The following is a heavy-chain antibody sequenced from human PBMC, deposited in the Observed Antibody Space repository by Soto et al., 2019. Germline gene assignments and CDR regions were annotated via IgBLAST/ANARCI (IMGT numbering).Heavy chain of an antibody. CDR3: AAVHLPLHEFAFAGIVAGAFDY. D-gene: IGHD3-16*02. V-gene: IGHV3-23*01. J-gene: IGHJ4*02. CDR2: LSDSVGTT. CDR1: GFSFVTYT. Sequence: GGSLRLSCAVSGFSFVTYTVNWVRQAPGMGLEWVSGLSDSVGTTHYAYSVKGRFTISRDKSKNTLYLQMNNLGSEDTAVYFCAAVHLPLHEFAFAGIVAGAFDYWGQGTPVTVSS.